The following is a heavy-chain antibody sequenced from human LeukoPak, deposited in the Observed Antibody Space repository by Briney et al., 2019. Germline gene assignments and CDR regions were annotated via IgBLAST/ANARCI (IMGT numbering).Heavy chain of an antibody. Sequence: SETLSLTCTVSGVSISSSNSYWGWIRQPPGKGLEWIGSIYYSGNTYYNASLKSQLSISIDTSKNQFSLRLTSVTAADTAVYYCARQTGSGLFILPGGQGTLVTVSS. CDR2: IYYSGNT. J-gene: IGHJ4*02. CDR1: GVSISSSNSY. V-gene: IGHV4-39*01. D-gene: IGHD3/OR15-3a*01. CDR3: ARQTGSGLFILP.